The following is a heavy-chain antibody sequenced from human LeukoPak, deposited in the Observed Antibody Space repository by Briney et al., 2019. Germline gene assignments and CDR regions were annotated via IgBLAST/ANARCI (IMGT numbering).Heavy chain of an antibody. CDR3: ARGRFCSSSSCSHFDY. D-gene: IGHD2-2*01. CDR2: VYPGDFDT. J-gene: IGHJ4*02. V-gene: IGHV5-51*01. CDR1: GYIFTNYW. Sequence: GESLQISCKGSGYIFTNYWMAWVRQMPGKGLEWMGIVYPGDFDTSYSPSFQGQVIISADKSISTAYLQWSSLKASDTAMYFCARGRFCSSSSCSHFDYWGQGTLVTVSS.